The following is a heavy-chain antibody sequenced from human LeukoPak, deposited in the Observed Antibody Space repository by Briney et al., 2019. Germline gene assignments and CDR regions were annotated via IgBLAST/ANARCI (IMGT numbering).Heavy chain of an antibody. V-gene: IGHV4-59*01. D-gene: IGHD6-13*01. CDR3: ARDLSIAAAGDYYYYGMDV. J-gene: IGHJ6*02. CDR2: IYYSGST. Sequence: SETLSLTCTVSGGSISSYYWSWLRQPPGKGLEWIGYIYYSGSTNYNPSLKSRVTISVDTSKNQFSLKLSSVPAADTAVYYCARDLSIAAAGDYYYYGMDVWGQGTTVTVSS. CDR1: GGSISSYY.